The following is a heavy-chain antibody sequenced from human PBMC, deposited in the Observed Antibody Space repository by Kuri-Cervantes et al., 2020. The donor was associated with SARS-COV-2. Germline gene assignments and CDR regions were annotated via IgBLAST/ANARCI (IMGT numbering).Heavy chain of an antibody. J-gene: IGHJ4*02. CDR1: GFTFSSYA. Sequence: GGSLRLSCAASGFTFSSYAMSWVRQAPGKGLEWVSVIYSGGSTYYADSVKGRFTISRDNSKNTLYLQMNSLRAEDTAAYYCARDLGEGPTGYWGQGTLVTVSS. V-gene: IGHV3-66*01. D-gene: IGHD3-16*01. CDR2: IYSGGST. CDR3: ARDLGEGPTGY.